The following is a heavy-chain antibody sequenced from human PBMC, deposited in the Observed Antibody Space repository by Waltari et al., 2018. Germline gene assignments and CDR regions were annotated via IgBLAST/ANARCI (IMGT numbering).Heavy chain of an antibody. J-gene: IGHJ1*01. CDR3: AKSGPEGVATAGNVH. CDR2: ISSSGATM. CDR1: GFLFNNFA. D-gene: IGHD6-13*01. V-gene: IGHV3-48*03. Sequence: VQLVESGGGLVQPGEARSHTVEAAGFLFNNFAMNWVRQAPGRGLEWVAYISSSGATMYYADSLRGRFTISRDNARSSLFLQMTSLRAEDTAMYFCAKSGPEGVATAGNVHWGQGTLVTVSS.